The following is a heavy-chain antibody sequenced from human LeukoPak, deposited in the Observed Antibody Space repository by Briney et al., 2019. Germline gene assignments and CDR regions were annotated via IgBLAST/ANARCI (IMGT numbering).Heavy chain of an antibody. CDR3: AGGVRIRLYQH. J-gene: IGHJ1*01. CDR2: ISSSGSTI. CDR1: GFTFSSYE. V-gene: IGHV3-48*03. D-gene: IGHD3-10*01. Sequence: PGGSLRLSCAASGFTFSSYEMNWVRQAPRKGLEWVSYISSSGSTIYYADSVKGRFTISRDSAKNSLYLQMNSLRAEDTAVYYCAGGVRIRLYQHWGQGTLVTVSS.